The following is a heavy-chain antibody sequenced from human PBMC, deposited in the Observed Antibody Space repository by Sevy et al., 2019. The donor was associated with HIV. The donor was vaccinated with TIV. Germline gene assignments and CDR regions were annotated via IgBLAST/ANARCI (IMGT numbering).Heavy chain of an antibody. J-gene: IGHJ4*02. D-gene: IGHD6-6*01. V-gene: IGHV3-15*01. CDR3: TIDPVHFL. CDR2: IKSRADGGTT. Sequence: GGSLRLSCVASGFTFENVWMSWVRHAPGKGLEWVGRIKSRADGGTTDYVAPVKGRFTISRDDSKNMLSLQMNSLQSEDTAVYYCTIDPVHFLWGQGTLVTVSS. CDR1: GFTFENVW.